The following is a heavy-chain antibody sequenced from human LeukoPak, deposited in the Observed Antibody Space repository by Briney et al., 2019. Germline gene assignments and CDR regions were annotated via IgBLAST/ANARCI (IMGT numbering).Heavy chain of an antibody. CDR1: GFTFSSYG. CDR3: ARDRYSYGYSDY. V-gene: IGHV3-30*03. CDR2: ISYDGSNK. D-gene: IGHD5-18*01. Sequence: PGGSLRLSCAASGFTFSSYGMHWVRQAPGKGLEWVAVISYDGSNKYHADSVKGRFTISRDNSKNTLYLQMNSLRAEDTAVYYCARDRYSYGYSDYWGQGTLVTVSS. J-gene: IGHJ4*02.